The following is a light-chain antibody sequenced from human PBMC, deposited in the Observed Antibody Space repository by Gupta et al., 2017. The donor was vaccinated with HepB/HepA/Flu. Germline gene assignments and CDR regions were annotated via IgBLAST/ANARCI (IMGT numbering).Light chain of an antibody. CDR3: MQGTYWPGT. Sequence: DVVLTQSTLSLPVTLGQPASISCRSSQSLVYSDGNTYLNWFHQRPGQSPRRLIYQVSNRDSGVPDRFSGSGSGTDFALRISRVEAEDVGIYYCMQGTYWPGTFGQGTKLEIK. CDR1: QSLVYSDGNTY. V-gene: IGKV2-30*01. J-gene: IGKJ2*01. CDR2: QVS.